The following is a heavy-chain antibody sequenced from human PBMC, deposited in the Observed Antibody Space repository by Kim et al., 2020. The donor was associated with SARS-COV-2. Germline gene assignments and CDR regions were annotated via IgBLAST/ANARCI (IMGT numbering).Heavy chain of an antibody. Sequence: GGSLRLSCAASGFTFGSYWMDWGPKSPGKGLVWVSRISGVSTSAVSAEFAKGRFTISRDNANKTVFLKMNRLRIEDTAVCYCAREDFCSGGRCSFFTDNWGQGTLVTVSP. D-gene: IGHD2-15*01. CDR2: ISGVSTSA. J-gene: IGHJ4*02. CDR1: GFTFGSYW. CDR3: AREDFCSGGRCSFFTDN. V-gene: IGHV3-74*01.